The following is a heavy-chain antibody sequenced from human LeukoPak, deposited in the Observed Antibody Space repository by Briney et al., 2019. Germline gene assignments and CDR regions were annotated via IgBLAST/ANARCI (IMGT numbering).Heavy chain of an antibody. CDR1: GYSFTGYY. CDR2: INPNSGDT. D-gene: IGHD5-12*01. J-gene: IGHJ4*02. CDR3: ARSLRTYSGYDFFDY. Sequence: ASVKVSCKASGYSFTGYYMHWVRQAPGQGLEWMGWINPNSGDTKYAQKFQGRVTMTRDTSISTAYMELSRLRSDDTAVYYCARSLRTYSGYDFFDYWGQGTLVTVSS. V-gene: IGHV1-2*02.